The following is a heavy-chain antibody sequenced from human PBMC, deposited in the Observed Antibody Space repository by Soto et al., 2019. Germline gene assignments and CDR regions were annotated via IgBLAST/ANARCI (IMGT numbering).Heavy chain of an antibody. V-gene: IGHV1-46*01. D-gene: IGHD3-10*01. CDR2: VNPSGGGT. CDR1: GYIFTSYY. J-gene: IGHJ4*02. CDR3: VRGDTIRGFDY. Sequence: QVHLVQSGAEVKKPGASVNVSCKASGYIFTSYYIHWVRQAPGQGLEWMGIVNPSGGGTSYSQNFQGRVTMTRDTSTTTVYTELSSLRSEDTALYYCVRGDTIRGFDYWGQGTLVTVSS.